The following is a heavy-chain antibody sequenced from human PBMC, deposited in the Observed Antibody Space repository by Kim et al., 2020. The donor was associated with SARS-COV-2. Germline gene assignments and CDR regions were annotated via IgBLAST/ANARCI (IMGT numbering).Heavy chain of an antibody. D-gene: IGHD2-15*01. Sequence: YADSVKGRFTISRDNSKNTLYLQMNSLRAEDTAVYYCASSNGGNYYYGMDVWGQGTTVTVSS. CDR3: ASSNGGNYYYGMDV. V-gene: IGHV3-30*01. J-gene: IGHJ6*02.